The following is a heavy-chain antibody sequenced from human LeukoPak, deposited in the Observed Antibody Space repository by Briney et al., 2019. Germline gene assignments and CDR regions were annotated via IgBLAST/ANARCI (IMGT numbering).Heavy chain of an antibody. D-gene: IGHD3-3*01. V-gene: IGHV4-39*07. Sequence: PSETLSLTCTVSGGSISSSSYYWGWIRQPPGKGLMWFGRIYYSGSTYYNPSLKSRVTISVDTSKNQFSLKLSSVTAAYTAVYYCARVSVIEGVVITTTAISFDYWGQGTLVTVSS. J-gene: IGHJ4*02. CDR2: IYYSGST. CDR1: GGSISSSSYY. CDR3: ARVSVIEGVVITTTAISFDY.